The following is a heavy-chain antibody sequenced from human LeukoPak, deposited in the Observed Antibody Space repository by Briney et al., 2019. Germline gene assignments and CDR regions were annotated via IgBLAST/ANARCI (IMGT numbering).Heavy chain of an antibody. CDR2: INSGSAYT. D-gene: IGHD1-1*01. CDR1: GFTFSSYM. Sequence: GGSLRLSCAASGFTFSSYMMNWVRQAPGKGLEWVSSINSGSAYTYYTESVKGRFTVSRDNAKNSLFLQMNSLRAEDTAIYYCARSLTTLTYEGYWGQGTLVTVSS. J-gene: IGHJ4*02. CDR3: ARSLTTLTYEGY. V-gene: IGHV3-21*01.